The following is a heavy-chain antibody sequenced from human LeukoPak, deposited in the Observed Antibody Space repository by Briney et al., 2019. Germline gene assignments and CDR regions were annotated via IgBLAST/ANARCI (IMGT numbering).Heavy chain of an antibody. CDR2: INPNSGGT. D-gene: IGHD3-22*01. Sequence: ASVKVSCKASGHTFTGYYMHWVRQAPGQGLEWMGWINPNSGGTNYAQKFQGRVTMTRDTSISTAYMELSRLRSDDTAVYYCASLQYYYDSSGYNGYFDYWGQGTLVTVSS. CDR3: ASLQYYYDSSGYNGYFDY. J-gene: IGHJ4*02. V-gene: IGHV1-2*02. CDR1: GHTFTGYY.